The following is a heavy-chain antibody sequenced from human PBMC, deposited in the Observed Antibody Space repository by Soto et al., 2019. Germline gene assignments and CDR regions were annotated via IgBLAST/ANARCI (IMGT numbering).Heavy chain of an antibody. CDR3: ARAYGKYFDY. J-gene: IGHJ4*02. Sequence: GESLKISCKGSGYTFTSYWIGWVRQLPGKGLEWMGIIYPADSDTRYSPSFQGQVTISADKSISTAYLQWSSLRASDTAMYFCARAYGKYFDYWGQGTPVTVSS. D-gene: IGHD3-10*01. CDR1: GYTFTSYW. V-gene: IGHV5-51*01. CDR2: IYPADSDT.